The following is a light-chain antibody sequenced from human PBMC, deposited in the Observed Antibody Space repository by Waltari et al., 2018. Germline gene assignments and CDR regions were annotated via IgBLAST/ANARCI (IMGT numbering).Light chain of an antibody. V-gene: IGKV3-11*01. CDR3: QQRRNWPLT. CDR1: QSVNCY. J-gene: IGKJ4*01. Sequence: EIVLTQSPATLSLSPVERATLSCRASQSVNCYLAWYQQRPGHAPRLLIDDTANRATGMPDRFSGSGSETDFTLTISSREPDHSAGYYCQQRRNWPLTFGGGTKVEIK. CDR2: DTA.